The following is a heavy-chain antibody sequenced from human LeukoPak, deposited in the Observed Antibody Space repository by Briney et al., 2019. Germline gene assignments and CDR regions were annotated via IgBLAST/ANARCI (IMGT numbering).Heavy chain of an antibody. D-gene: IGHD3-10*01. CDR1: GGTFSSYA. V-gene: IGHV1-69*04. J-gene: IGHJ6*02. CDR2: IIPILGIA. CDR3: ARTGPPPTGYGSGSFTPRHYYYYYGMDV. Sequence: SVKVSCKASGGTFSSYAISWVRQAPGQGLEWMGRIIPILGIANYAQKFQGRVTITADKSTSTAYMELSSLRSEDTAVYYCARTGPPPTGYGSGSFTPRHYYYYYGMDVWGQGTTITVSS.